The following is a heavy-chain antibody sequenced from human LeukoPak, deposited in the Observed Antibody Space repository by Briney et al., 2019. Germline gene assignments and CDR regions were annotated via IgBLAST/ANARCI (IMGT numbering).Heavy chain of an antibody. D-gene: IGHD2-2*01. CDR1: GYSISSGY. V-gene: IGHV4-38-2*02. J-gene: IGHJ4*02. Sequence: SETLSLTCAVSGYSISSGYWGWVRQPPGKGLEWIGGIHYPGSTYYNPALKSRVTISIGTSKIQFSLMLSSVTAADTAVYYCARDSRYCSGASCYSWGQGTLVTVSS. CDR2: IHYPGST. CDR3: ARDSRYCSGASCYS.